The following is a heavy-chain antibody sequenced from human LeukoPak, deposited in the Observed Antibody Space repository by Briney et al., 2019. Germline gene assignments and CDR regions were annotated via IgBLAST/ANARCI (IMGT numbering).Heavy chain of an antibody. J-gene: IGHJ6*02. CDR1: GYTFTGYY. Sequence: VASVRVSCTASGYTFTGYYMHWVRQAPGQGLEWMGWINPNSGGTNYAQKVQGRVTMTRDTSISTAYMELSRLRSDDTAVYYCARGGVALSYYGMDVWGQGTTVTVSS. D-gene: IGHD2-8*01. V-gene: IGHV1-2*02. CDR3: ARGGVALSYYGMDV. CDR2: INPNSGGT.